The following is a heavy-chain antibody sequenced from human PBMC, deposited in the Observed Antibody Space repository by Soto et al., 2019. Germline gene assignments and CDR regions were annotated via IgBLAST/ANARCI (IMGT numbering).Heavy chain of an antibody. Sequence: QVQLVESGGGVVQPGRSLRLSCAASGFTFSSYGMHWVRQAPGKGLEWVAVIWYDGSNKYYADSVKGRFTISRDNSKNTLYLKVNTRRAEDAGVYYCARNYFALIAAAPARWGQGTLVTVSS. V-gene: IGHV3-33*01. CDR1: GFTFSSYG. J-gene: IGHJ4*02. CDR2: IWYDGSNK. D-gene: IGHD6-13*01. CDR3: ARNYFALIAAAPAR.